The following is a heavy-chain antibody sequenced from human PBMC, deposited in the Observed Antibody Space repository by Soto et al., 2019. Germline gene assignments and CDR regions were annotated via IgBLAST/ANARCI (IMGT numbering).Heavy chain of an antibody. J-gene: IGHJ6*02. CDR3: ANSLAGLSYTYYYAMDV. D-gene: IGHD3-10*01. V-gene: IGHV3-9*01. CDR2: ISWNSGSI. Sequence: EVQVVESGGGLVQPGRSLRLSCAASGFIFPKYAMHWVRQAPGKGLEWVSGISWNSGSIGYADSVQGRFTVSRDNAKNSLYLQMNSLRPEDAAVYYCANSLAGLSYTYYYAMDVWGQWTTVTVSS. CDR1: GFIFPKYA.